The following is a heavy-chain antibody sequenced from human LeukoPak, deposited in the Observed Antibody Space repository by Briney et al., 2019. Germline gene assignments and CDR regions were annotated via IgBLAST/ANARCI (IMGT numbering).Heavy chain of an antibody. D-gene: IGHD5-18*01. J-gene: IGHJ6*03. CDR1: GFTFSSYA. CDR3: AKSGGYSRKGYYYYYMDV. Sequence: GGSLRLSCAASGFTFSSYAMHWVRQAPGKGLEYVSAISSNGGSTYYANSVKCRFTISRDNSKNTLYLQMGSLRAEDMALYYCAKSGGYSRKGYYYYYMDVWGKGTTVTVSS. V-gene: IGHV3-64*01. CDR2: ISSNGGST.